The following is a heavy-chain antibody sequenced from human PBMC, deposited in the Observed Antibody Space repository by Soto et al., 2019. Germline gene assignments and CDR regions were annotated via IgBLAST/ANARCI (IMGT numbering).Heavy chain of an antibody. J-gene: IGHJ4*02. V-gene: IGHV4-30-2*01. CDR2: SYTSGST. CDR1: GGSISSGGSS. D-gene: IGHD3-22*01. Sequence: QLQLQESGSGLVKPSQTLSLTCAVSGGSISSGGSSWTWIRQPPGKGLEWIGYSYTSGSTYYNPSLKSRVTTSVDRSKTQFSLKLTSANAADTAVYYCARGAVVNFDSWGQGTLVTVSS. CDR3: ARGAVVNFDS.